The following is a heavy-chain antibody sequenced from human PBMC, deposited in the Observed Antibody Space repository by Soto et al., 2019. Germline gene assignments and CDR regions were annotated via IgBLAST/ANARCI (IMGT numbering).Heavy chain of an antibody. CDR3: ARVSGSYYYGMDV. D-gene: IGHD1-26*01. V-gene: IGHV4-59*12. Sequence: PSETLSLTCTVSGVSISTYYWNWVRQPPGKGLEWIGYIYYSGSTNYNPSLKSRITISVDKSKNQFSLKLSSVTAADTAVYYCARVSGSYYYGMDVWGQGTTVTVSS. CDR1: GVSISTYY. CDR2: IYYSGST. J-gene: IGHJ6*02.